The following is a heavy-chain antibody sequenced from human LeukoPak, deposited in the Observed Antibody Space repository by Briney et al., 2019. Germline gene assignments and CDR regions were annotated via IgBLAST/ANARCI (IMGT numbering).Heavy chain of an antibody. J-gene: IGHJ6*02. CDR2: ISAYNGNT. Sequence: ASVKVSCKASGYTFTSYVISWVRQAPGQGLEWMGWISAYNGNTNYAQKLQGRVTMTTDISTSTAYMELRSLRSDDTAVYYCARNYDSSGYYSGDYYYYGMDVWGQGTTVTVSS. CDR1: GYTFTSYV. V-gene: IGHV1-18*01. CDR3: ARNYDSSGYYSGDYYYYGMDV. D-gene: IGHD3-22*01.